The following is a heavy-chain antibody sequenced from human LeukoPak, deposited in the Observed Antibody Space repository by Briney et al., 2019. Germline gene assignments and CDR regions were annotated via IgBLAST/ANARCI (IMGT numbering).Heavy chain of an antibody. CDR2: ISWNSGSI. Sequence: PGGSLRLSCAASGFTFDDYAMHWVRQAPGKGLEWVSGISWNSGSIGYADCVKGRFTISRDNAKNSLYLQMNSLRAEDTALYYCAKDIGRFPHALDIWGQGTMVTVSS. CDR1: GFTFDDYA. J-gene: IGHJ3*02. D-gene: IGHD2-21*01. V-gene: IGHV3-9*01. CDR3: AKDIGRFPHALDI.